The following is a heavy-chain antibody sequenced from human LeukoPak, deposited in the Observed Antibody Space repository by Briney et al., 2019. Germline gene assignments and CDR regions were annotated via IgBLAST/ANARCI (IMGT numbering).Heavy chain of an antibody. CDR1: GGSFSGYY. CDR3: ARDYTDSSGRGAFDI. CDR2: INHSGST. Sequence: TSETLSLTCAVYGGSFSGYYWSWIRQPPGKGLEWIGEINHSGSTNYNPSLKSRVTISVDTSKNQFSLKLSSVTAEDTAVYYCARDYTDSSGRGAFDIWGQGTMVTVSS. V-gene: IGHV4-34*01. D-gene: IGHD3-22*01. J-gene: IGHJ3*02.